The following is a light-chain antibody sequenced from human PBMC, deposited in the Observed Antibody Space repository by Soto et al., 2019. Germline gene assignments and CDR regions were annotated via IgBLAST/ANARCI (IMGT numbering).Light chain of an antibody. V-gene: IGKV3-20*01. CDR1: QSISSSF. CDR3: QQYSSSPALT. Sequence: VLTQSPGTLSLSPGERATLSCRASQSISSSFLAWYQQKPGQAPRLLIYGASSRATGIPDRFSGSGSGTDFTLTISRLEPEDFAVYYCQQYSSSPALTFGGGAKVDI. J-gene: IGKJ4*01. CDR2: GAS.